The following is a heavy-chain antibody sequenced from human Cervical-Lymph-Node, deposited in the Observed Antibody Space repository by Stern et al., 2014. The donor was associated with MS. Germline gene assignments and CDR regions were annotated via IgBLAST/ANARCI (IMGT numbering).Heavy chain of an antibody. CDR2: IFPGGSDI. V-gene: IGHV5-51*01. CDR3: ARQRYFDY. J-gene: IGHJ4*02. Sequence: EVQLVESGPEVKRPGESLKISCQASGYTFTSYWIGWVRQMPGKGLEWIAIIFPGGSDIRYSPSCQGQVTIPADKSSSPAYLQWNNLKAADTAIYYCARQRYFDYWGQGTLVTVSS. CDR1: GYTFTSYW.